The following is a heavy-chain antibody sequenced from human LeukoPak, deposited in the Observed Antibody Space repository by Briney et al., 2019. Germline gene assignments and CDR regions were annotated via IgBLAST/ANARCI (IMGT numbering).Heavy chain of an antibody. D-gene: IGHD3-22*01. V-gene: IGHV3-7*01. CDR2: IKQEGSEK. Sequence: GGSLRLSCAASGFTFSNYWMTCVRQAPGKGREWVAIIKQEGSEKYYVDSVKGRFTISRDNAKNSLYLQMNSLRAEDTAVYYCATYSSLNRREFQYWGQGTLLTVSS. CDR3: ATYSSLNRREFQY. CDR1: GFTFSNYW. J-gene: IGHJ1*01.